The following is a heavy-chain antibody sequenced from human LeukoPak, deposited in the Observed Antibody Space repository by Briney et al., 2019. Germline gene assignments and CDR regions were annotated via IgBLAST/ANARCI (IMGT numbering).Heavy chain of an antibody. Sequence: GGSLRLSCAASGFTFDDYGMSWVRQVPGKGLEWVAVISYDGSNKYYADSVKGRFTISRDNSKNTLYLQMNSLRAEDTAVYYCAREDVAITMVRGVIWYYYMDVWGKGTTVTISS. D-gene: IGHD3-10*01. V-gene: IGHV3-30*03. CDR2: ISYDGSNK. CDR3: AREDVAITMVRGVIWYYYMDV. J-gene: IGHJ6*03. CDR1: GFTFDDYG.